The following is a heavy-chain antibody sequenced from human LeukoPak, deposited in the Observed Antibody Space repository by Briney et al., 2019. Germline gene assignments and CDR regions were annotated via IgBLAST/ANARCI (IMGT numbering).Heavy chain of an antibody. V-gene: IGHV5-51*01. D-gene: IGHD2-8*02. J-gene: IGHJ3*02. Sequence: GESLKISCKGFGYNFTRYWIGWVRQMPGKGLEGMWIIYPGDSDTRYSPSFQGQVPLPADKSISTAYLQWSSLKASDTAMYYCARTTDTSGGLDIWGQGTMVTVSS. CDR2: IYPGDSDT. CDR3: ARTTDTSGGLDI. CDR1: GYNFTRYW.